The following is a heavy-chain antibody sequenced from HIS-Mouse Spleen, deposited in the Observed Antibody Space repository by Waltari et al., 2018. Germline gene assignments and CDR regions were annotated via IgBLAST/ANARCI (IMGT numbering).Heavy chain of an antibody. J-gene: IGHJ3*02. CDR1: GYTFTGYY. V-gene: IGHV1-2*02. CDR2: INPNSGDT. D-gene: IGHD7-27*01. CDR3: ARTGALDAFDI. Sequence: QVQLVQSGAEVKKPGASVKVSCKASGYTFTGYYMHGVRQAPGQGLEWMGWINPNSGDTNYAQKFQGRVTMTRDTSISTAYMELSRLRSDDTAVYYCARTGALDAFDIWGQGTMVTVSS.